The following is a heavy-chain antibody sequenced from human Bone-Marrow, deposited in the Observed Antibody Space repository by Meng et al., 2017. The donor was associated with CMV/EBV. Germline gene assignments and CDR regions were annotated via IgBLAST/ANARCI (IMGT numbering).Heavy chain of an antibody. CDR1: GYTFTGYY. Sequence: ASVKVSCMASGYTFTGYYMHWVRQAPGQGLEWMGWINPNSGGTNYAQKFQGRVTMTRDTSISTAYMELSRLRSDDTAVYYCAILVAYCGGDSPLVEDYWGQGTLVTVSS. J-gene: IGHJ4*02. CDR3: AILVAYCGGDSPLVEDY. V-gene: IGHV1-2*02. D-gene: IGHD2-21*01. CDR2: INPNSGGT.